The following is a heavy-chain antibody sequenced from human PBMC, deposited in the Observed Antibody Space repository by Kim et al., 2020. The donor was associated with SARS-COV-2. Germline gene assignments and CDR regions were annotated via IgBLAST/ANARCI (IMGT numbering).Heavy chain of an antibody. CDR3: ARTNMIVVVIDY. D-gene: IGHD3-22*01. J-gene: IGHJ4*02. CDR2: ISSSGSTI. V-gene: IGHV3-11*04. Sequence: VSYISSSGSTIYYADSVKGRFTISRDNAKNSLYLQMNSLRAEDTAVYYCARTNMIVVVIDYWGQGTLVTVSS.